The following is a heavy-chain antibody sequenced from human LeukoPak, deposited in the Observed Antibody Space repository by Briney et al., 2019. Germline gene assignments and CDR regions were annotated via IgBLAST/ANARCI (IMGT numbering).Heavy chain of an antibody. Sequence: GGSLRLSCAASGFTFSSYSMNWVRQAPGKGLEWVSSISSSSSYIYYADSVKGRFTISRDNAKNSLYLQMNSLRAEDTAVYYCARARRPTVTRAHDAFDIWGQGTMVTVSS. CDR2: ISSSSSYI. V-gene: IGHV3-21*01. D-gene: IGHD4-11*01. CDR1: GFTFSSYS. CDR3: ARARRPTVTRAHDAFDI. J-gene: IGHJ3*02.